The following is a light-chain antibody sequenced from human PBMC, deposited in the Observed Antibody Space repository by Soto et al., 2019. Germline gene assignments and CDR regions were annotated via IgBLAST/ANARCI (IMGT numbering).Light chain of an antibody. CDR3: QYYDSSLSVV. Sequence: QSVLTQPPSVSGAPGHRVTISCTGSSSNIGAGYDVHWYQQLPGTAPKLLIYGNSNRPSGVPDRFSGSKSGTSASLAITGLQAEDEADYYCQYYDSSLSVVFGGGTKLTVL. V-gene: IGLV1-40*01. CDR1: SSNIGAGYD. J-gene: IGLJ2*01. CDR2: GNS.